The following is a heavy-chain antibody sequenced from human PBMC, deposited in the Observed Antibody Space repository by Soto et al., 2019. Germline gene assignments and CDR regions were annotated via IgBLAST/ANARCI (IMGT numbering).Heavy chain of an antibody. V-gene: IGHV3-73*01. D-gene: IGHD2-2*01. CDR3: TRQEGYCSSTSCYGQDY. CDR2: IRSKANSYAT. Sequence: PGGSLRLSCAASGFTFSGSAMHWVRQASGKGLEWVGRIRSKANSYATAYAASVKGRFTISRDDSKNTAYLQMNSLKTEDTAVYYCTRQEGYCSSTSCYGQDYWGQGTLVTVSS. J-gene: IGHJ4*02. CDR1: GFTFSGSA.